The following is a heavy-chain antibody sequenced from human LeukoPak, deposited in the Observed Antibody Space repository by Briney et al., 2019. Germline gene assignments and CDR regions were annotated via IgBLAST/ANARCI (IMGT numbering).Heavy chain of an antibody. D-gene: IGHD2-15*01. V-gene: IGHV5-51*01. CDR1: GYSFINYW. Sequence: PGESLKISCKASGYSFINYWIGWVRQMPEKGLEWLGVIYPGDSQSAYSPSFQGQVSISADKSISTAYLQWSSLEASDTALYFCARQVREDGSAGYAFDHWGQGTLVTVSS. CDR3: ARQVREDGSAGYAFDH. J-gene: IGHJ4*02. CDR2: IYPGDSQS.